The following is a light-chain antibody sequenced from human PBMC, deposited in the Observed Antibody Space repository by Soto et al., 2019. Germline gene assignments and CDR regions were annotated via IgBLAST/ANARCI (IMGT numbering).Light chain of an antibody. J-gene: IGKJ4*01. CDR3: QQLRMYPST. V-gene: IGKV3-20*01. Sequence: EIVLTQSPGTLSLSPGERATLSCRASQSLSNSELAWYQQIPGQAPRLLIYGASTRATGIPDRFSGSGSGADFALTITSLQAEDFATYYCQQLRMYPSTFGGGTKVDIK. CDR2: GAS. CDR1: QSLSNSE.